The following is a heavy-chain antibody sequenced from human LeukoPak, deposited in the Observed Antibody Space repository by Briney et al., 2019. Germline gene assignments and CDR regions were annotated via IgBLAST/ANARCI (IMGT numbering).Heavy chain of an antibody. Sequence: GRCLRLSCSASGFTFSTYTMHWGRQAPGKGLESVSTISGSGRSTYYAASVRGRFTISRDNSKNTLYLQMSSLRAEDTAVYHGVKGWSGYLNYWGQGTLVTVSS. V-gene: IGHV3-64D*09. D-gene: IGHD3-3*01. CDR2: ISGSGRST. CDR3: VKGWSGYLNY. CDR1: GFTFSTYT. J-gene: IGHJ4*02.